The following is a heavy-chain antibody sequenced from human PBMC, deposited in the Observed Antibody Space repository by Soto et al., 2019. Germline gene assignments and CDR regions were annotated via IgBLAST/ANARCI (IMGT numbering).Heavy chain of an antibody. CDR1: GGSISGYY. J-gene: IGHJ5*02. CDR3: ARVGSGSWYNWFDP. V-gene: IGHV4-59*12. CDR2: IYYSGTT. Sequence: SETLSLTCTVSGGSISGYYWSWIRQSPGKGLEWIGHIYYSGTTKYNPSLKSRVTMSLDTSKKQFSLRLNSVTAADTAVYYCARVGSGSWYNWFDPWGQGTLVTVSS. D-gene: IGHD1-26*01.